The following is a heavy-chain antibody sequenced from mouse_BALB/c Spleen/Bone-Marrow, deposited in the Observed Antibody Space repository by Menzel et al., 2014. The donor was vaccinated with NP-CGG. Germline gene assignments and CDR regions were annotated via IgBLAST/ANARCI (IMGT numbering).Heavy chain of an antibody. V-gene: IGHV1S22*01. CDR1: GHTFTTYW. CDR2: IYPGSGNT. J-gene: IGHJ3*01. D-gene: IGHD2-1*01. Sequence: LQQSGSELVRPGASVKLSCKASGHTFTTYWIHWVKQRHGQGLEWIGNIYPGSGNTNYGEKFKTKGTLTVDTSSSTAYMHLSSLTSEDSAVYYCTRWNGHYEGFAYWGQGTLVTVSA. CDR3: TRWNGHYEGFAY.